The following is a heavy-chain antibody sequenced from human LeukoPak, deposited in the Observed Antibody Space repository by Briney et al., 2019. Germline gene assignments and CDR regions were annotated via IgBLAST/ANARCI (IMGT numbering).Heavy chain of an antibody. V-gene: IGHV3-23*01. Sequence: PGVSLRLSCAASAFTFSNYAMSWVRQAPGKGLEWVSGISGSGGSTFYADSVKGRFTISRDNSKNMLYLQMNSLRAEDTAVYYCAKAPVTSCRGAFCYPFDYWGQGTLVTVSS. D-gene: IGHD2-15*01. CDR2: ISGSGGST. CDR3: AKAPVTSCRGAFCYPFDY. CDR1: AFTFSNYA. J-gene: IGHJ4*02.